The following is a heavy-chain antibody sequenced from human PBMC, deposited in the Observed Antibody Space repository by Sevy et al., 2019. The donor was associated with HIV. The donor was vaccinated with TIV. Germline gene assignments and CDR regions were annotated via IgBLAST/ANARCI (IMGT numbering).Heavy chain of an antibody. CDR3: ASEYSSSSPTYYYGMDV. J-gene: IGHJ6*02. Sequence: ASVKVSCKASGGTFSSYAISWVRQAPGQGLEWMGGIIPIFGTANYAQKFRGRVTITADESTSTAYMELSSLRSEDTAVYYCASEYSSSSPTYYYGMDVWGQGTTVTVSS. V-gene: IGHV1-69*13. D-gene: IGHD6-6*01. CDR1: GGTFSSYA. CDR2: IIPIFGTA.